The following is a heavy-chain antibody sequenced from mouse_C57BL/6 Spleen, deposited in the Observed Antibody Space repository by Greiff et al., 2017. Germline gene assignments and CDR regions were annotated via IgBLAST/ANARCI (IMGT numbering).Heavy chain of an antibody. CDR1: GFTFSSYA. V-gene: IGHV5-4*01. CDR3: AREGGSSRYAMDY. CDR2: ISDGGSYT. J-gene: IGHJ4*01. D-gene: IGHD1-1*01. Sequence: EVQVVESGGGLVKPGGSLKLSCAASGFTFSSYAMSWVRQTPEKRLEWVATISDGGSYTYYPDNVKGRFTISRDNAKNNLYLQMSHLKSEDTAMYYCAREGGSSRYAMDYWGQGTSVTVSS.